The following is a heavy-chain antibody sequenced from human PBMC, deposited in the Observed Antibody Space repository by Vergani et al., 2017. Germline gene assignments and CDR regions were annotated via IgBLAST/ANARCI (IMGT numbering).Heavy chain of an antibody. CDR1: GFTFSSYA. V-gene: IGHV3-30-3*01. Sequence: VQLVESGGGLVKPGGSLRLSCAASGFTFSSYAMHWVRQAPGKGLEWVAVISYDGSNKYYADSVKGRFTISRDNSKNTLYLQMNSLRAEDTAVYYCARDPYYYDSNSYWYFDLWGRGTLVTVSS. CDR2: ISYDGSNK. CDR3: ARDPYYYDSNSYWYFDL. D-gene: IGHD3-22*01. J-gene: IGHJ2*01.